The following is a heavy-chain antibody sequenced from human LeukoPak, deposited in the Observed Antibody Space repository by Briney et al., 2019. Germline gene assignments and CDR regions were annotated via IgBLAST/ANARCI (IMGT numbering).Heavy chain of an antibody. V-gene: IGHV3-23*01. Sequence: PGGSLRLSCAASGFTFSSYAMSWVRQAPGKGLEWVSAISGSGGSTYYADSVKGRFTISRDNPKNTLYLQMNSLRAEDTAVYYCAKQISRLYPYGEPFDYWGQGTLVTVSS. D-gene: IGHD3-16*01. CDR2: ISGSGGST. CDR1: GFTFSSYA. J-gene: IGHJ4*02. CDR3: AKQISRLYPYGEPFDY.